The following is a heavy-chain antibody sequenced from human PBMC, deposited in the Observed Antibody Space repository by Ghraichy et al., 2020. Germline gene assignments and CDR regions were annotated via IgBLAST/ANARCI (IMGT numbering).Heavy chain of an antibody. D-gene: IGHD7-27*01. CDR1: GGSISSSSYY. Sequence: SETLSLTCTVSGGSISSSSYYWGWIRQPQGKGLEWIGSIYYSGSTYYNPSIKSRVTISVDTSKNQFSLKMSSVTAADTAVYYCARQYPNWGLGDYFDYWGQGTLVTVSS. J-gene: IGHJ4*02. CDR2: IYYSGST. CDR3: ARQYPNWGLGDYFDY. V-gene: IGHV4-39*01.